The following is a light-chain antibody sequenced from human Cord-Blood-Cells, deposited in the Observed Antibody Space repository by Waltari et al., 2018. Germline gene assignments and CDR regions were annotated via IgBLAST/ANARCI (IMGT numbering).Light chain of an antibody. CDR1: QSISSY. CDR3: QQSYSTPYT. CDR2: AAS. V-gene: IGKV1-39*01. J-gene: IGKJ2*01. Sequence: DIQMTQSPSSLSAAVGDRVTITCRASQSISSYLNWDQQKPGKAPKRLIYAASSLQSWVPSRFSGSGSGTDFTLTISSLQPEDFATYYCQQSYSTPYTFGQGTKLEIK.